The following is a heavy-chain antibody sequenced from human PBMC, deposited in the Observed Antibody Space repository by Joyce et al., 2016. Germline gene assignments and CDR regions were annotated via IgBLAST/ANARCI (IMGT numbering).Heavy chain of an antibody. CDR3: ARDAATGYYPLYYFDY. CDR1: GFSVNSNY. J-gene: IGHJ4*02. V-gene: IGHV3-53*01. CDR2: IYLDGRT. Sequence: EVQLVESGGGLIQPGGSLRLSCAAFGFSVNSNYMSGVRQAPGKGLEWLSVIYLDGRTFSADSVTGRVTISRDISKNTIFLQLHSLRVEDTAIYYCARDAATGYYPLYYFDYWGQGALVTVSS. D-gene: IGHD3-9*01.